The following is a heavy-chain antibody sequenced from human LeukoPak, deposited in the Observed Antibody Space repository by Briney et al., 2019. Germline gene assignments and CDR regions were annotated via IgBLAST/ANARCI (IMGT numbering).Heavy chain of an antibody. CDR3: ARGGTRAFDY. J-gene: IGHJ4*02. Sequence: SETLSLTCSVSGGSISSYYWSWIRQPPGKGLEWIGHIYYSGSTNYNASLKSRVTISVDMSKNQFSLKLSSVTAADTAVYYCARGGTRAFDYWGQGTLVTVSS. CDR1: GGSISSYY. CDR2: IYYSGST. V-gene: IGHV4-59*01.